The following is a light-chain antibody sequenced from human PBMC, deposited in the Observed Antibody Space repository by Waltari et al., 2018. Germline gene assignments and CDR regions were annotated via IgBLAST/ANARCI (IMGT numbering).Light chain of an antibody. CDR2: ATS. Sequence: IVLTQSPGTLSLSPGERATLSCRASQSINTFLAWYQQRPGQAPRLLIYATSSRATGIPDRFSGSGSGTDFSLTISRLEPEDFAVYFCQHYVRLPATFGQGTKVEIK. CDR3: QHYVRLPAT. CDR1: QSINTF. V-gene: IGKV3-20*01. J-gene: IGKJ1*01.